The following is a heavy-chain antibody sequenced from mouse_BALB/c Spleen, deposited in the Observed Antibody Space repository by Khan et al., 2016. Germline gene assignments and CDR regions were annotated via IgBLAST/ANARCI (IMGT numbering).Heavy chain of an antibody. CDR3: AGWTYYGNGLFAY. Sequence: QVQLKQSGAELATPGASVKMSCKASGYTFTSYWMHWVKQRPGQGLEWIGYINPSTGYTEYNQKFKDKATLTADKSSSTAYMQLSSLTSEDSAVSYCAGWTYYGNGLFAYWGRGILVTVSA. V-gene: IGHV1-4*01. D-gene: IGHD2-10*01. J-gene: IGHJ3*01. CDR2: INPSTGYT. CDR1: GYTFTSYW.